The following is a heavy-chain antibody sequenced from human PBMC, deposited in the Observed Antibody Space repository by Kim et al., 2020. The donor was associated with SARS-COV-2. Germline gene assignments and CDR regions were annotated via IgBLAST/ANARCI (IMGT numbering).Heavy chain of an antibody. V-gene: IGHV4-59*09. D-gene: IGHD3-22*01. J-gene: IGHJ3*02. Sequence: NPSLECQVTISVDTSKNRFFWKLSSVTAADTAVYYCARGGDYDSSGFDIWGQGTMITVAS. CDR3: ARGGDYDSSGFDI.